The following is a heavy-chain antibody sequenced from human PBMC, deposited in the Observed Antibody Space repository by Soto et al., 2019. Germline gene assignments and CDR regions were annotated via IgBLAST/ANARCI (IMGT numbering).Heavy chain of an antibody. CDR1: GFTFSSYA. Sequence: PGGSLRLSCAASGFTFSSYAMSWVRQAPGKGLEWVSAISGSGGSTYYADSVKGRFTISRDNSKNTPYLQMNSLRAEDTAVYYCANARLRGYYFDYWGQGTLVTVSS. D-gene: IGHD4-17*01. CDR3: ANARLRGYYFDY. CDR2: ISGSGGST. J-gene: IGHJ4*02. V-gene: IGHV3-23*01.